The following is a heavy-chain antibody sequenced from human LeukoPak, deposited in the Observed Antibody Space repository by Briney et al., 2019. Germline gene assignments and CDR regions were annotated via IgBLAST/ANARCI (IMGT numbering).Heavy chain of an antibody. Sequence: PSQTLSLTCTVSGGSISSGGYYRSWIRQHPGKGLEWIGYIYYSGSTYYNPSLKSRVTISVDTSKNQFSLKLSSVTAADTAVYYCARGGYSYGSQEMGWYFDLWGRGTLVTGSS. CDR3: ARGGYSYGSQEMGWYFDL. V-gene: IGHV4-31*03. CDR2: IYYSGST. CDR1: GGSISSGGYY. D-gene: IGHD5-18*01. J-gene: IGHJ2*01.